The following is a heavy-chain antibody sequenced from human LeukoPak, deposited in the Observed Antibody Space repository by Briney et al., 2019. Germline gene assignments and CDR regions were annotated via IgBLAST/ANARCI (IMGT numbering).Heavy chain of an antibody. V-gene: IGHV4-59*08. CDR1: GGSISSYY. D-gene: IGHD2-2*01. Sequence: PSETLSLTCTVSGGSISSYYWSWIRQPPGKGLEWIGYIYYSGNTNYNPSLKSRVTISVDTSKNQFSLKLSSVTAADTAVYYCARRFPKFGYQLLWRVRWFDPWGQGTLVTVSS. J-gene: IGHJ5*02. CDR2: IYYSGNT. CDR3: ARRFPKFGYQLLWRVRWFDP.